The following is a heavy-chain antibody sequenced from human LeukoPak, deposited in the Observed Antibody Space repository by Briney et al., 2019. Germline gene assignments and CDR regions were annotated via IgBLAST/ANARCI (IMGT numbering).Heavy chain of an antibody. CDR2: IKSKTDGGTT. CDR1: GFTVNNAW. J-gene: IGHJ6*02. Sequence: GASLRLSCGASGFTVNNAWMSWVRQAPGKGLEWVGRIKSKTDGGTTDYAAPVKGRFTISRDDSKNTLYLQMNSLKTEDTAVYYCTSEKSAYYGMDVWGQGTTVTVSS. CDR3: TSEKSAYYGMDV. V-gene: IGHV3-15*01.